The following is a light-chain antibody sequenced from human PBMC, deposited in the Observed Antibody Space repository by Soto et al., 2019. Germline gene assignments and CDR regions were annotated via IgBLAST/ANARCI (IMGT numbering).Light chain of an antibody. CDR1: QSVSGY. CDR2: GAS. CDR3: QQYGSSGT. V-gene: IGKV3-20*01. J-gene: IGKJ1*01. Sequence: EIVLTQSPVTLSLSPGERATLSCRASQSVSGYVAWYQQKPGQAPRLLIYGASNRATGIPDRFSGSGSGTDFTLTISRLEPEDFAVYYCQQYGSSGTFGQGTKVDIK.